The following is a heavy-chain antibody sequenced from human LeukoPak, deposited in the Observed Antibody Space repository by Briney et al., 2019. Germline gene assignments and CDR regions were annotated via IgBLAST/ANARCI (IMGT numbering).Heavy chain of an antibody. Sequence: GETLRRPCAPPGVTYSNYVMSWLRQPPGKGLEWVSLISGSGDSTYYADSVKGRFTISRDNSKNTLYLQMNSLRAEDTAVYSCAKGRYHGSGSYLNSHDYWGQGTLVTVSS. CDR3: AKGRYHGSGSYLNSHDY. V-gene: IGHV3-23*01. J-gene: IGHJ4*02. D-gene: IGHD3-10*01. CDR2: ISGSGDST. CDR1: GVTYSNYV.